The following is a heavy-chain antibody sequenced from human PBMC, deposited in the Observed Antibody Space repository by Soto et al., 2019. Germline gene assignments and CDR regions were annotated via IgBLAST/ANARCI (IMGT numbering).Heavy chain of an antibody. V-gene: IGHV4-30-4*01. CDR2: IYYSGST. D-gene: IGHD1-26*01. Sequence: SETLSLTCTVSGGSISHFYWSWIRQPPGKGLEWIGYIYYSGSTYYNPSLKSRVTISEDTSKNQFSLRLTSVTAADTAVYYCARDPLVNQFGTDVWGQGTTVTVSS. CDR3: ARDPLVNQFGTDV. J-gene: IGHJ6*02. CDR1: GGSISHFY.